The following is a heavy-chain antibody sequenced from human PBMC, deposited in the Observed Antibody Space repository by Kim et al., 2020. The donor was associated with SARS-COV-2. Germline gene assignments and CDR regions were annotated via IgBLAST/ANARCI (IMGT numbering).Heavy chain of an antibody. J-gene: IGHJ3*02. V-gene: IGHV4-59*01. CDR1: GGSISSYY. D-gene: IGHD3-22*01. CDR3: ARRSLGYYDSSGPQAAFDI. CDR2: IYYSGST. Sequence: SETLSLTCTVSGGSISSYYWSWIRQPPGKGLEWIGYIYYSGSTNYNPSLKSRVTISVDTSKNQFSLKLSSVTAADTAVYYCARRSLGYYDSSGPQAAFDIWGQRKMVTVSS.